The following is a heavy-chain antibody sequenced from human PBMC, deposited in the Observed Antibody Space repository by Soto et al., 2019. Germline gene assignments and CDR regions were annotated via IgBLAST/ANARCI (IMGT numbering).Heavy chain of an antibody. CDR1: GFSLSTSGMG. J-gene: IGHJ4*02. CDR3: AHIYTATGGHFDY. V-gene: IGHV2-5*02. CDR2: IFWDDDK. D-gene: IGHD2-8*02. Sequence: SGPTLVNPTQTLTLTCSFSGFSLSTSGMGVGWIRQPPEKALEWLALIFWDDDKRYNPSLKSRLTITKDTSENQVVLTLTSMEPVDTATYYCAHIYTATGGHFDYWGQGTLVTAPQ.